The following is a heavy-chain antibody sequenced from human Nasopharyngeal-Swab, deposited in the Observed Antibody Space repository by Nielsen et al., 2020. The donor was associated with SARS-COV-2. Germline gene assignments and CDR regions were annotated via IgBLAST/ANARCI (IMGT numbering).Heavy chain of an antibody. CDR3: AKGYYSAHDH. D-gene: IGHD2-15*01. CDR2: INTNNGGT. V-gene: IGHV1-2*06. CDR1: GYTFTNYY. Sequence: SVKVSCKTAGYTFTNYYMHWVRQAPGQGLEWVGRINTNNGGTNYAQKFQGRVTLTRNPPVRTAYMELSRLRSDDTAVYYCAKGYYSAHDHWGQETLVTVSS. J-gene: IGHJ4*02.